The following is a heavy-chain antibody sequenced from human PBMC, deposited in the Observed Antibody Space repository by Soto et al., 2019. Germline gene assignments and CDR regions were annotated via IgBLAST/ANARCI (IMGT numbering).Heavy chain of an antibody. J-gene: IGHJ4*02. V-gene: IGHV3-23*01. CDR1: GFTFNIYA. D-gene: IGHD6-6*01. CDR2: ISGSGGST. CDR3: AKDWSYSSSGTLYDY. Sequence: SGGSLRLSCAASGFTFNIYAMSWVRQAPGKGLEWVSAISGSGGSTYYADSVKGRFTISRDNSKNTLYLQMNSLRAEDTAVYYCAKDWSYSSSGTLYDYWGQGTLVTVSS.